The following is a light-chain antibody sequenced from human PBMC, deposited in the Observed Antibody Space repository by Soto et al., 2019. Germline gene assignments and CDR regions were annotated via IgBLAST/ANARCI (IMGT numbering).Light chain of an antibody. CDR3: CSYAGSSTLYV. V-gene: IGLV2-23*02. Sequence: QSALTQPASVSGSPGQSITISCTGTSSDVGSYNLVSWCQQHPGKAPKLVIYEVSKRPPGVSNRFSGSKSGNTASLTISGLQAEDEADYYCCSYAGSSTLYVFGTGTKLTVL. J-gene: IGLJ1*01. CDR1: SSDVGSYNL. CDR2: EVS.